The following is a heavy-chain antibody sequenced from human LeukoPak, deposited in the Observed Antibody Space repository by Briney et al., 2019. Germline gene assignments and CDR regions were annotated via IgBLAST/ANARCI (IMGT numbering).Heavy chain of an antibody. CDR3: ARRDNWNLDAFDI. V-gene: IGHV4-4*02. Sequence: SGTLSLTCAVSGGSISSSNWWSWVRQPPGKGLEWIGEIYHSGSTNYNPSLKGRVTISVDKSKNQFSLKLSSVTAADTAVYYCARRDNWNLDAFDIWGQGTMVTVSS. CDR2: IYHSGST. CDR1: GGSISSSNW. D-gene: IGHD1-1*01. J-gene: IGHJ3*02.